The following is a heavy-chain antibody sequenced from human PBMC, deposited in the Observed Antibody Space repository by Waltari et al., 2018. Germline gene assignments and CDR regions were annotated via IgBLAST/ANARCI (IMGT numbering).Heavy chain of an antibody. Sequence: QVQLQESGPGLVKPSETLSLTCTVSGGSISSYYWSWIRQPPGKGLEWIGYIYYSGSTNYDPFLKRRVTISVDTSKNQFSLKLSSVTAADTAVYYCARDRRYDFWSGNYYYYGMDVWGQGTTVTVSS. CDR1: GGSISSYY. CDR2: IYYSGST. J-gene: IGHJ6*02. CDR3: ARDRRYDFWSGNYYYYGMDV. D-gene: IGHD3-3*01. V-gene: IGHV4-59*01.